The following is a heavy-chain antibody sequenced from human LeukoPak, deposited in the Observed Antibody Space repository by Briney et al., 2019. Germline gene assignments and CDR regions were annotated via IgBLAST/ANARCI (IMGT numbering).Heavy chain of an antibody. CDR1: GFTFSSYG. CDR3: AKEEMTFLRGHFQH. J-gene: IGHJ1*01. Sequence: GGSLSLSCAASGFTFSSYGMHWVRQAPGKGLEWVAVISYDGSNKYYADSVKGRFTISRDNSKNTLYLQMNSLRAKDTAVYYCAKEEMTFLRGHFQHWGQGTLVTVSS. CDR2: ISYDGSNK. V-gene: IGHV3-30*18. D-gene: IGHD3-3*01.